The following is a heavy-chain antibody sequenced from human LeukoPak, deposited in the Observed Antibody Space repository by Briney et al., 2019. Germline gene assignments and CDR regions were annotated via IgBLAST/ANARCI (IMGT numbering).Heavy chain of an antibody. CDR2: INPNSGGT. J-gene: IGHJ4*02. CDR3: ARVLHYDILTGYYFPFDY. D-gene: IGHD3-9*01. CDR1: GYTFTGYY. V-gene: IGHV1-2*02. Sequence: GASVKVSCKASGYTFTGYYMHWVRQPPGQGLEWMGWINPNSGGTNYAQKFQDRVTMTRDTSISTAYMELSRLRSDDTAVYYCARVLHYDILTGYYFPFDYWGQGTLVTVSS.